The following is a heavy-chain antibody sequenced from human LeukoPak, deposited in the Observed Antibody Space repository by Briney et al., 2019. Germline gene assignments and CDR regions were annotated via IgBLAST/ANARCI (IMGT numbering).Heavy chain of an antibody. V-gene: IGHV3-7*01. CDR2: IKQDGSEK. Sequence: GGSLRLSCAAPGFTFSSYWMSWVRQAPGKGLEWVANIKQDGSEKYYVDSVKGRFTISRDNAKNSLYLQMNSLRAEDTAVYYCARDSSCSSTSCYYYYYGMDVWGQGTTVTVSS. CDR1: GFTFSSYW. D-gene: IGHD2-2*01. J-gene: IGHJ6*02. CDR3: ARDSSCSSTSCYYYYYGMDV.